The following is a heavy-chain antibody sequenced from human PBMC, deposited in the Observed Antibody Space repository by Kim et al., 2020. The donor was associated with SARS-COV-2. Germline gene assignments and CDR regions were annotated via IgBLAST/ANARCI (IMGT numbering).Heavy chain of an antibody. CDR1: GGSISSSSYY. J-gene: IGHJ4*02. Sequence: SETLSLTCTVSGGSISSSSYYWGWIRQPPGKGLEWIGSIYYSGSTYYNPSLKSRVTISVDTSKNQFSLKLSSVTAAETAVYYCARYKGYCSGGSCYGTFDYWGQGTLVTVSS. CDR3: ARYKGYCSGGSCYGTFDY. V-gene: IGHV4-39*01. CDR2: IYYSGST. D-gene: IGHD2-15*01.